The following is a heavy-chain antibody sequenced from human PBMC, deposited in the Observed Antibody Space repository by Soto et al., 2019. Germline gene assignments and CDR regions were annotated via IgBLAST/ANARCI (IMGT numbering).Heavy chain of an antibody. CDR3: ARDEAVAGTEGHYSYYCMDV. Sequence: QVQLVESGGGVVQPGRSLRLSCAASGFTFSSSAMHWVRPAPGKGLEWVAVISYEGSNKYYADSVKGRFTISRDNSKNTLHLQMNSLRAEDTAVYYCARDEAVAGTEGHYSYYCMDVWGQGTTVTVSS. CDR2: ISYEGSNK. D-gene: IGHD6-19*01. V-gene: IGHV3-30-3*01. CDR1: GFTFSSSA. J-gene: IGHJ6*02.